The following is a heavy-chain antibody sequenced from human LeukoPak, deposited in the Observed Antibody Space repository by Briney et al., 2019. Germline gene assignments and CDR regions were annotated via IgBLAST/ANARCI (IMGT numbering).Heavy chain of an antibody. Sequence: GASVKVSCKASVYTFTSYDINWVRQATGQGLEWMGWMNPNSGNTGYAQKFQGRVTMTRNTSISTAYMELSSLRSEDTAVYYCARGSSVDTAMVTDYWGQGTLVTVSS. D-gene: IGHD5-18*01. V-gene: IGHV1-8*01. J-gene: IGHJ4*02. CDR3: ARGSSVDTAMVTDY. CDR2: MNPNSGNT. CDR1: VYTFTSYD.